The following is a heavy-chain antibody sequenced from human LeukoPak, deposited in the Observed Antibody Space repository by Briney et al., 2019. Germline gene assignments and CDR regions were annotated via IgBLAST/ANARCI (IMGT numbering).Heavy chain of an antibody. V-gene: IGHV3-30*02. Sequence: GGSLRLSCAASGFTFSTYGVHWVRQAPGKGLEWVAFIRHDGSKQFYTDSAKARFTISRDNSKNTMYLQMSGLRAEDTAMYYCAKDISYEYNSGSNPDHWGQGTQVTVSS. CDR3: AKDISYEYNSGSNPDH. CDR2: IRHDGSKQ. CDR1: GFTFSTYG. D-gene: IGHD3-10*01. J-gene: IGHJ4*02.